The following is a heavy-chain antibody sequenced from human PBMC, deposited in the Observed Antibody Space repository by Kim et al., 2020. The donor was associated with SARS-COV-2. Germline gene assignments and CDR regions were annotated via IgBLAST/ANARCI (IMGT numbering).Heavy chain of an antibody. CDR3: AKDLLGLYYYYGMDV. Sequence: ADSVKGRFTISRDNAKNSLYLQMNSLRAEDTALYYCAKDLLGLYYYYGMDVWGQGTTVTVSS. V-gene: IGHV3-9*01. J-gene: IGHJ6*02.